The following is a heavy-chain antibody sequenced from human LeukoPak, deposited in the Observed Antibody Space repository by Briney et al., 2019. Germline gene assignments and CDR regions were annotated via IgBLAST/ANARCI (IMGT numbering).Heavy chain of an antibody. CDR1: GFTFSTYY. Sequence: PGGSLRLSCTASGFTFSTYYMAWVRQAPGKGLEWVANIRQDGSGKFYADSVKGRFTISRDNSKNTLYLQMNSLRAEDTAVYYCAKGASGSQSAFDIWGQGTMVTVSS. J-gene: IGHJ3*02. CDR2: IRQDGSGK. CDR3: AKGASGSQSAFDI. V-gene: IGHV3-7*03. D-gene: IGHD1-26*01.